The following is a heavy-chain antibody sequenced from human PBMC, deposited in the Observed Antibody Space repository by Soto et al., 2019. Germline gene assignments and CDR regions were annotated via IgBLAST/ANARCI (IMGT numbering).Heavy chain of an antibody. V-gene: IGHV3-30-3*01. D-gene: IGHD1-26*01. CDR1: GFTFSSYA. CDR3: ARAGGGGVYFLGWGSYFDY. Sequence: GGSLRLSCAASGFTFSSYAMHWVRQAPGKGLEWVAVISYDGSNKYYADSVKGRFTISRDNSKNTLYLQMNSLRAEDTSVYYCARAGGGGVYFLGWGSYFDYWGQGTLVTVSS. CDR2: ISYDGSNK. J-gene: IGHJ4*02.